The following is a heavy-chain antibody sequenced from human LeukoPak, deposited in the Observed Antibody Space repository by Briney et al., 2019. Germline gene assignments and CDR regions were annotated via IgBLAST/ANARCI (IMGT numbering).Heavy chain of an antibody. CDR2: IYYSGST. J-gene: IGHJ6*03. V-gene: IGHV4-61*08. CDR3: ARDQFCSNTICSTGYYYMDV. CDR1: GGSISSGDYY. D-gene: IGHD2-2*01. Sequence: SETLSLTCTVSGGSISSGDYYWSWIRQPPGKGLEWIGYIYYSGSTYYNPSLKSRVTISVDTSKNQFSLKLSSVTAADTAVYYCARDQFCSNTICSTGYYYMDVWGKGTTVTVSS.